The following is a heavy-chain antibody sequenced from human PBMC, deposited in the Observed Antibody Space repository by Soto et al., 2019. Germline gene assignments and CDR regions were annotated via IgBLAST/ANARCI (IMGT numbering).Heavy chain of an antibody. D-gene: IGHD2-15*01. CDR3: AHRDSDSTPRGGYFDY. Sequence: QITLKESGPTLVKPTQTLTLTCTFSGFSLSTSGVGVGWIRQPPGKALEWLALIYWDDDKRYSPSLNSRLIITKDASKNQVVLTITNMDPVDTATYYCAHRDSDSTPRGGYFDYWGQGTLVTVSS. V-gene: IGHV2-5*02. CDR1: GFSLSTSGVG. CDR2: IYWDDDK. J-gene: IGHJ4*02.